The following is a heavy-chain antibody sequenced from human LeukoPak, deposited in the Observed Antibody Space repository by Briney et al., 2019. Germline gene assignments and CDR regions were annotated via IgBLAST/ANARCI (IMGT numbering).Heavy chain of an antibody. CDR1: DGSISSNSYY. D-gene: IGHD6-13*01. V-gene: IGHV4-39*01. Sequence: SETLSLTCTVSDGSISSNSYYWGWIRQPPGKGLEWIGSISYSGRTYYNPSLESRVTISVDASKNQFSLELNSVTAADTAVYYCARASSSWGVFVDYWGQGTLVTVSS. CDR3: ARASSSWGVFVDY. CDR2: ISYSGRT. J-gene: IGHJ4*02.